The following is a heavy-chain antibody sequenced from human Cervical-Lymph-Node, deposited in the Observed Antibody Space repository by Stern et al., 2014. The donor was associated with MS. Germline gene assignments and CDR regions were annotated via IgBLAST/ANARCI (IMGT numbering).Heavy chain of an antibody. J-gene: IGHJ5*02. Sequence: QLQLQESGPGLLRPSATLSLTCTVSRASIPSYYWIWIRQPPGKGLEWIGYIYYSGTTNYNASLKGRVAISIDTSKTQFSLRLSSVTAADTAVYYCARATDLWGQGTLVTVSS. V-gene: IGHV4-59*01. CDR3: ARATDL. CDR2: IYYSGTT. CDR1: RASIPSYY.